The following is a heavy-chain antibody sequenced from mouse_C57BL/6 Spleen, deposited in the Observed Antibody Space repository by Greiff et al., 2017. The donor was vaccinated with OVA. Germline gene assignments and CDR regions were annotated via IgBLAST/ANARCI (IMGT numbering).Heavy chain of an antibody. CDR3: ARDLSLGAMDY. D-gene: IGHD3-3*01. V-gene: IGHV5-16*01. CDR2: INYDGSST. J-gene: IGHJ4*01. Sequence: EVKVEESEGGLVQPGSSMKLSCTASGFTFSDYYMAWVRQVPEKGLEWVANINYDGSSTYYLDSLKSRFIISRDNAKNILYLQMSSLTSEDTATYYCARDLSLGAMDYWGQGTSVTVSS. CDR1: GFTFSDYY.